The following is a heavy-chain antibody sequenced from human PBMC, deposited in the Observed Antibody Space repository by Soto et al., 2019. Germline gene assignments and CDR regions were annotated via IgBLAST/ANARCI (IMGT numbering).Heavy chain of an antibody. V-gene: IGHV2-5*02. Sequence: QITLNESGPTVVRPTEPHTLTCRFSGFSLTTSGVGVGWIRQSPGKAPEWLALIYWDDDKRYSASLKSRLTITKDTSKNQVVLTVSDLDPTDTATYYCAHRVLRTVFGLVTTTAIYFDFWGQGTPVAVSS. CDR1: GFSLTTSGVG. J-gene: IGHJ4*02. CDR2: IYWDDDK. D-gene: IGHD3-3*01. CDR3: AHRVLRTVFGLVTTTAIYFDF.